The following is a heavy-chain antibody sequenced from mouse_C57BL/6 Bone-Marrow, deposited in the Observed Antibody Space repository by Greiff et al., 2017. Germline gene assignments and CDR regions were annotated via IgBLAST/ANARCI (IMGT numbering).Heavy chain of an antibody. D-gene: IGHD1-1*01. V-gene: IGHV5-17*01. J-gene: IGHJ1*03. CDR2: ISSGSSTI. CDR1: GFTFSDSG. CDR3: ARSPYYYSKHWYFDV. Sequence: EVQLLESGGGLVKPGGSLKLSCAASGFTFSDSGMHWVRQAPEKGLEWVAYISSGSSTIYYADTLKGRFTISRDNAKNILFVQMTSLRSEDTAMYYWARSPYYYSKHWYFDVWGTGTTVTVSS.